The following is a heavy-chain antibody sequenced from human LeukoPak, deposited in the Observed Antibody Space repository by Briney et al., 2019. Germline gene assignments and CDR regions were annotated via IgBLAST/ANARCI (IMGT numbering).Heavy chain of an antibody. D-gene: IGHD3-10*01. CDR2: IYHSGST. CDR3: ARGRYYYGSGNFDY. Sequence: SETLSLTCAVSGGSISSSNWWSWVRQPPGKGLEWIGEIYHSGSTNYNPSLKSRVTISVDTSKNQFSLKLSSVTAADTAVYYCARGRYYYGSGNFDYWGQGTLVTVSS. V-gene: IGHV4-4*02. CDR1: GGSISSSNW. J-gene: IGHJ4*02.